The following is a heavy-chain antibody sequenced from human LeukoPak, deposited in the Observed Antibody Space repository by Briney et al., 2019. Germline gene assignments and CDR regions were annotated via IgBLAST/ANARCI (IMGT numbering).Heavy chain of an antibody. CDR2: INWNGGST. V-gene: IGHV3-20*01. CDR1: GFTFSSYW. J-gene: IGHJ6*03. D-gene: IGHD6-13*01. Sequence: RPGGSLRLSCAASGFTFSSYWMHWVRQAPGKGLEWVSGINWNGGSTGYADSVKGRFTISRDNAKNSLYLQMNSLRAEDTALYHCAREFRPGSSSWSYYYYYYYMDVWGKGTTVTVSS. CDR3: AREFRPGSSSWSYYYYYYYMDV.